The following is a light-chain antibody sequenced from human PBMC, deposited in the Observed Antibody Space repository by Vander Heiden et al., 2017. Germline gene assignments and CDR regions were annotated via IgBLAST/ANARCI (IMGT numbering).Light chain of an antibody. V-gene: IGKV3-15*01. CDR3: QQYNNWPPWT. J-gene: IGKJ1*01. CDR1: LSVTTS. Sequence: EILMTQSPATLSVSAWERVTLSCRASLSVTTSLAWYQQKPGQPPRLLIYGASTRATGVPARFSGSGYGTEFTLTISSLQSEDFAVYFCQQYNNWPPWTFGQGTKVEIK. CDR2: GAS.